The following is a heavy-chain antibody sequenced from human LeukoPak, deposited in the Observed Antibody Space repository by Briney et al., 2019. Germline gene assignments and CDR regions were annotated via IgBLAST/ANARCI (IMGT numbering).Heavy chain of an antibody. CDR2: IKQDGSEK. D-gene: IGHD4-17*01. CDR1: GFTFSSYW. J-gene: IGHJ3*02. CDR3: ARDRDYGDYYNDAFDI. Sequence: GGSLRLSCAASGFTFSSYWMSWVRQAPGKGLEWGANIKQDGSEKYYVDSVKGRFTISRDNAKNSLYLQMDSLRAEDTAVYYCARDRDYGDYYNDAFDIWGQGTMVTVSS. V-gene: IGHV3-7*01.